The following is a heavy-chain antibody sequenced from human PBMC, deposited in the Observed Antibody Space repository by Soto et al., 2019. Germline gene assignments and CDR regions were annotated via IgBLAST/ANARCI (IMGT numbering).Heavy chain of an antibody. CDR3: ARDIWNDYGGKLGY. Sequence: GGSLRLSCAASGFTFSSYAMHWVRQAPGKGLEWVAVISYDGSNKYYADSVKGRFTISRDNSKNTLYLQMNSLRAEDTAVYYCARDIWNDYGGKLGYWGQGTLVTVAS. V-gene: IGHV3-30-3*01. J-gene: IGHJ4*02. CDR1: GFTFSSYA. CDR2: ISYDGSNK. D-gene: IGHD4-17*01.